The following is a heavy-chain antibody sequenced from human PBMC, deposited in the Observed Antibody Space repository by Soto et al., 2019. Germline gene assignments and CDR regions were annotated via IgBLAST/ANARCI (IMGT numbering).Heavy chain of an antibody. D-gene: IGHD2-15*01. Sequence: QLQLQESGPGLVKPSETLSLTCTVSGGSISSSSYYWGWIRQPPGKGLEWIGRIYYSGSTYYNPSLKSRVTISVDTSKNQFSLKVSSVTAADTAVYYCASACGGSCPKQRDDSFDPWGQGTLVTVSS. CDR3: ASACGGSCPKQRDDSFDP. CDR2: IYYSGST. J-gene: IGHJ5*02. CDR1: GGSISSSSYY. V-gene: IGHV4-39*01.